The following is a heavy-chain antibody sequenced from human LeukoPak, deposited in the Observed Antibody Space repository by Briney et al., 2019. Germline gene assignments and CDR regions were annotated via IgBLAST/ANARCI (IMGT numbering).Heavy chain of an antibody. D-gene: IGHD3-16*01. CDR2: IYHSGST. V-gene: IGHV4-4*02. CDR3: SRSELGGVYFQQ. Sequence: PSETLSLTCAVSGGSISGGNWWSWVRQPPGKGLEWIGQIYHSGSTKYNPSLKSRVTTSLDKSKNQFSLNVTSVTAADTAVYYCSRSELGGVYFQQWGQGTLVTVSS. J-gene: IGHJ1*01. CDR1: GGSISGGNW.